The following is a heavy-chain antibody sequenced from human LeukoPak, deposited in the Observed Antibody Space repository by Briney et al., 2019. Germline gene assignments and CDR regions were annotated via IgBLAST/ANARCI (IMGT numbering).Heavy chain of an antibody. V-gene: IGHV4-59*01. D-gene: IGHD6-13*01. CDR2: IYYSGST. Sequence: SETLSLTCTVSGVSISSYYWSWIRQPPGKGLEWIGYIYYSGSTNYNPSLKSRVTISVDTSKNQFSLKLSSVTAADTAVYYCARALVSDHFDYWGQGTLVTVSS. J-gene: IGHJ4*02. CDR1: GVSISSYY. CDR3: ARALVSDHFDY.